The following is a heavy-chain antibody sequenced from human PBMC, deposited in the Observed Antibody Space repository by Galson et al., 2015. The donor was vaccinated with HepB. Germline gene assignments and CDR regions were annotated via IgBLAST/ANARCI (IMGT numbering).Heavy chain of an antibody. V-gene: IGHV1-8*01. Sequence: SVKVSCKASGYTFTRYDINWVRQATGQGLEWMGRRNPNSGNTSYAQKFQGRVTMTRNTSISTAYMELSSLRSEDTAVYYCARGGGGTTPVDYWGQGTLVTVSS. J-gene: IGHJ4*02. CDR2: RNPNSGNT. D-gene: IGHD1-1*01. CDR3: ARGGGGTTPVDY. CDR1: GYTFTRYD.